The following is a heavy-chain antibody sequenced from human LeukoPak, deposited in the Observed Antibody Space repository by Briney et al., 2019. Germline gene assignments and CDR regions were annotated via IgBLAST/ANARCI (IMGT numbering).Heavy chain of an antibody. CDR2: IIPIFGTA. D-gene: IGHD1-26*01. CDR1: GGTFSSYA. J-gene: IGHJ4*02. Sequence: SVKVSCKASGGTFSSYAISWVRQARGQGLEWMGGIIPIFGTANYAQKFQGRVTITTDESTSTAYMELSSLRSEDTAVYYCGRIVGATAYYWGQGTLVTVSS. CDR3: GRIVGATAYY. V-gene: IGHV1-69*05.